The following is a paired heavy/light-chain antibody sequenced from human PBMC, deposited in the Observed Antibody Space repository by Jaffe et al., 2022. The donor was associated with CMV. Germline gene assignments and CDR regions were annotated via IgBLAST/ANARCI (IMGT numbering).Heavy chain of an antibody. Sequence: QVQLQESGPGLVKPSETLSLTCTVSGGSISSYYWSWIRQPAGKGLEWIGRIYTSGSTNYNPSLKSRVTMSVDTSKNQFSLKLSSVTAADTAVYYCARVPSSSWYKGWFDPWGQGTLVTVSS. D-gene: IGHD6-13*01. J-gene: IGHJ5*02. CDR1: GGSISSYY. CDR3: ARVPSSSWYKGWFDP. V-gene: IGHV4-4*07. CDR2: IYTSGST.
Light chain of an antibody. CDR1: QSVSSSY. CDR3: QQYGSSPPIT. CDR2: GAS. J-gene: IGKJ4*01. V-gene: IGKV3-20*01. Sequence: EIVLTQSPGTLSLSPGERATLSCRASQSVSSSYLAWYQQKPGQAPRLLIYGASSRATGIPDRFSGSGSGTDFTLTISRLEPEDFAVYYCQQYGSSPPITFGGGTKVEIK.